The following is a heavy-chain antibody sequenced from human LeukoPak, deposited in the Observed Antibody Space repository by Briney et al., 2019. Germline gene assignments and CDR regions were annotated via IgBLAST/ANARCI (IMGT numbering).Heavy chain of an antibody. J-gene: IGHJ4*02. V-gene: IGHV1-2*02. D-gene: IGHD3-10*01. CDR2: INPSNGDT. CDR3: ARSPSGASAY. CDR1: GYTFTDSY. Sequence: ASVKVSCNPSGYTFTDSYIHWGRQAPAVGLQWMSWINPSNGDTHYAEVFQGRVTMNMHKSIRTDYMELTSLTTDDTAVYYCARSPSGASAYWGRGTLVTVSS.